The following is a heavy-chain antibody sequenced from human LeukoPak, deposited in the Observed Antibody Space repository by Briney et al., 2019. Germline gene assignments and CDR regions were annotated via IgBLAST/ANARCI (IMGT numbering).Heavy chain of an antibody. CDR2: IRYDGNNK. D-gene: IGHD7-27*01. J-gene: IGHJ4*02. Sequence: GGSLRLSCAASGFTFSNYGMHWVRQAPDKGLEWVAFIRYDGNNKYYADSVKGRFTISRDNSKNTLYLQMNSLRGEDTAVYYCAKGSSDWGSNWGQGTLVTVSS. V-gene: IGHV3-30*02. CDR1: GFTFSNYG. CDR3: AKGSSDWGSN.